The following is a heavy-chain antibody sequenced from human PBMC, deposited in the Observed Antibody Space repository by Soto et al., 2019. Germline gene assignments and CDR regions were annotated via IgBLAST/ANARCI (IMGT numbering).Heavy chain of an antibody. D-gene: IGHD3-3*01. Sequence: PGGSLRLSCAASGFTFSSYAMSCVSQAPGKGLEWVSAISRSGGITYYADSVNGRFTISRDNSKNTLYLQMNSLRAEDTAVYYCAKGQRFEVDNYYGMEVWAQGTTVTVSS. V-gene: IGHV3-23*01. CDR1: GFTFSSYA. CDR3: AKGQRFEVDNYYGMEV. J-gene: IGHJ6*02. CDR2: ISRSGGIT.